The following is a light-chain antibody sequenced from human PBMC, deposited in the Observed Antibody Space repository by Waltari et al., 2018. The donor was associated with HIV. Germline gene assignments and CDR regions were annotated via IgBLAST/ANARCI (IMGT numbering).Light chain of an antibody. CDR2: ATS. Sequence: DIQMTQSPSSLSASVGARATITCRSSQTVWTYLNCYQMKPGKAPKLLIYATSNLEGGVPSRFSGSGFGTDFTLTISSLQPEDFATYFCQESYGAPPWTFGQGTTVDVK. CDR1: QTVWTY. V-gene: IGKV1-39*01. CDR3: QESYGAPPWT. J-gene: IGKJ1*01.